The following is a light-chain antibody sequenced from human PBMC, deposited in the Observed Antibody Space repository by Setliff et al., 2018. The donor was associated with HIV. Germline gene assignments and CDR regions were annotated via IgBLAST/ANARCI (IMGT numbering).Light chain of an antibody. J-gene: IGLJ1*01. CDR1: TSDVGSYNL. CDR3: CSYTGDIILSV. Sequence: QSALAQPASVSGSPGQSITISCTVTTSDVGSYNLVSWYQQHPGRAPKLIIYGLNKRPSEVSSRFSASKSGDTASLTISDLQAEDEADYYCCSYTGDIILSVFGTGTKVTVL. V-gene: IGLV2-23*02. CDR2: GLN.